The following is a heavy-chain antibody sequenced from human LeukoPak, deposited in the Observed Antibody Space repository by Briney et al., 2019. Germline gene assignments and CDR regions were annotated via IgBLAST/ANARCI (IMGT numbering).Heavy chain of an antibody. D-gene: IGHD3-22*01. J-gene: IGHJ4*02. Sequence: SETLSLTCTVSAGSISNYYWSWIRQPAGKGLEWIGYIYYTGNTNYNPSLKSRVTVSVDTSKNQFSLRLTSVTAADTAVYYCARGYYDSSGYSNPFDYWGQGTLVTVSS. CDR3: ARGYYDSSGYSNPFDY. V-gene: IGHV4-59*01. CDR2: IYYTGNT. CDR1: AGSISNYY.